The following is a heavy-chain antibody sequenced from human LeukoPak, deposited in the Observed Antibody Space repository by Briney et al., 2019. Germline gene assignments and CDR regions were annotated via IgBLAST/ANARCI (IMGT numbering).Heavy chain of an antibody. CDR2: FGPEDGET. CDR3: ATQYCSGGSCYSGFDY. Sequence: ASVKVSCKVSGYTLTELSMHWVRQAPGKGLEWMGGFGPEDGETIYAQKFQGRVTMTEDTSTDTAYMELSSLRSEDTAVYYCATQYCSGGSCYSGFDYWGQGTLVTVSS. CDR1: GYTLTELS. V-gene: IGHV1-24*01. J-gene: IGHJ4*02. D-gene: IGHD2-15*01.